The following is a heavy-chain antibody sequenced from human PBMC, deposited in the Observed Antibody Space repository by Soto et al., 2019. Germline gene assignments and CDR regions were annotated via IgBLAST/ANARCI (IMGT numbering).Heavy chain of an antibody. V-gene: IGHV2-5*02. Sequence: QITLTESGPTLVKPTQTLTLTCTFSGISLTNSGVGVSWIRQPPGKALEWLAVIYWDDAKHFSPSQKSRLTITKDTSKNQVVLTMTNTDSVDTATYFCAQMDFELYGMDVWGQGTTVIVSS. D-gene: IGHD1-26*01. CDR1: GISLTNSGVG. CDR3: AQMDFELYGMDV. J-gene: IGHJ6*02. CDR2: IYWDDAK.